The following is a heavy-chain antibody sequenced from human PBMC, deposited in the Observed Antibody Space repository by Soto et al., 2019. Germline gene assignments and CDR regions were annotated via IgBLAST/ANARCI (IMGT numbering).Heavy chain of an antibody. CDR1: GFTFSSYA. J-gene: IGHJ4*02. Sequence: GSLRLSCAASGFTFSSYAMSWVRQAPGKGLEWVSAISGSGGSTYYADSVKGRFTISRDNSKNTLYLQMNSLRAEDTAVYYCAKDKFAYSSGPGDYYFDYWGQGTLVTVSS. CDR2: ISGSGGST. D-gene: IGHD6-19*01. CDR3: AKDKFAYSSGPGDYYFDY. V-gene: IGHV3-23*01.